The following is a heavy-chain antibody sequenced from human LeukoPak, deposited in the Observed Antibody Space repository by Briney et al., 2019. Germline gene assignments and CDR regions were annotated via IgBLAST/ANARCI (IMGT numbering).Heavy chain of an antibody. J-gene: IGHJ4*02. V-gene: IGHV4-61*08. CDR3: VRFYSHIAVFDY. CDR2: IYYSGST. CDR1: GGSISSGGYY. Sequence: SETLSLTCAVSGGSISSGGYYWSWIRQPPGKGLEWIGYIYYSGSTNYNSFLKSRVIISVDTSKNQFSLKLNSVTAADTAVYYCVRFYSHIAVFDYWGQGTLVTVSS. D-gene: IGHD6-19*01.